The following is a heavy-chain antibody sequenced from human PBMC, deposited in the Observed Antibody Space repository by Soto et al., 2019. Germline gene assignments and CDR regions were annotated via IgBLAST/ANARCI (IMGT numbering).Heavy chain of an antibody. V-gene: IGHV4-59*01. J-gene: IGHJ3*01. CDR2: IYYSGST. D-gene: IGHD1-26*01. Sequence: QVQLQESGPGLVKPSETLSLTCTVSGGSISSYYWSWIRQPPGKGLEWIGYIYYSGSTNYNPSLKSRVTIAVDTSKHQAPLKPSSVTAADPAVYFCARVLGGGCDFWGHGAMVTVSS. CDR1: GGSISSYY. CDR3: ARVLGGGCDF.